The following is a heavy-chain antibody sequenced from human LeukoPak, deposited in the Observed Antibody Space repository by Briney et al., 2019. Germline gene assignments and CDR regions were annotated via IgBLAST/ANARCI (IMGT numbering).Heavy chain of an antibody. CDR2: ISGSGGST. CDR1: GFTFSSYA. D-gene: IGHD3-9*01. V-gene: IGHV3-23*01. J-gene: IGHJ4*02. CDR3: AKVHYGILTGYLEPDFDY. Sequence: PGGSLRLSCAASGFTFSSYAMSWVRQAPGKGLEWVSAISGSGGSTYYADSVKGRFTISRDNSKNTLYLQMNSLRAEDTAVYYCAKVHYGILTGYLEPDFDYWGQGTLVTVSS.